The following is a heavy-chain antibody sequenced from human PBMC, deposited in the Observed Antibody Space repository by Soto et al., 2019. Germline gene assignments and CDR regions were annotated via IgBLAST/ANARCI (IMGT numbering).Heavy chain of an antibody. CDR2: MSGSGGST. CDR1: GFIFSRNA. Sequence: GGSLRLSCAASGFIFSRNAMSWVRQAPGKGLEWVSVMSGSGGSTYYADSVTGRFTISRDNSKNTLYLQMNSLRAEDTAVYYCAKGYREYSSSWFDYWGQGTLVTVSS. D-gene: IGHD6-13*01. J-gene: IGHJ4*02. V-gene: IGHV3-23*01. CDR3: AKGYREYSSSWFDY.